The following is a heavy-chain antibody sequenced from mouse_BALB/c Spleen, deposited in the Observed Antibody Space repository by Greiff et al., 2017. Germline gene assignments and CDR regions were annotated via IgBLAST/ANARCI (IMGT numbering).Heavy chain of an antibody. D-gene: IGHD2-2*01. CDR2: IDPETGGT. CDR3: TRGERYGYDFDY. CDR1: GYTFTDYE. Sequence: VQLQQSGAELVRPGASVTLSCKASGYTFTDYEMHWVKQTPVHGLEWIGAIDPETGGTAYNQKFKGKATLTADKSSSTAYMELRSLTSEDSAVYYCTRGERYGYDFDYWGQGTTLTVSS. V-gene: IGHV1-15*01. J-gene: IGHJ2*01.